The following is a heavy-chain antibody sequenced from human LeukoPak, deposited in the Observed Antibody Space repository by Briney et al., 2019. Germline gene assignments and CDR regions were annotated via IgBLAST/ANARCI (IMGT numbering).Heavy chain of an antibody. CDR1: GGSISSGSYY. Sequence: SQTLSLTCTVSGGSISSGSYYWSWIRQPAGKGLEWTGRIYTSGSTNYNPSLKSRVTISVDTSKNQFSLKLSSVTAADTAVYYCARATGYFDYWGQGTLVTVSS. CDR2: IYTSGST. CDR3: ARATGYFDY. J-gene: IGHJ4*02. V-gene: IGHV4-61*02.